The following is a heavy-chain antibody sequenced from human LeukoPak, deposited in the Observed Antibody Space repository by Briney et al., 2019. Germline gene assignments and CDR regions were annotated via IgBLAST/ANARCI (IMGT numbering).Heavy chain of an antibody. CDR3: ARDLESVAVGSGSYYYYYYGMDV. J-gene: IGHJ6*02. CDR2: ISAYNGNT. CDR1: GYTFTSYG. D-gene: IGHD3-10*01. Sequence: ASVKVSCKASGYTFTSYGISWVRQAPGQGLEWMGWISAYNGNTNYAQKLQGRVTMTTDTSTSTAYMELRSLRSDDTAVYYCARDLESVAVGSGSYYYYYYGMDVWGQGTTVTVSS. V-gene: IGHV1-18*01.